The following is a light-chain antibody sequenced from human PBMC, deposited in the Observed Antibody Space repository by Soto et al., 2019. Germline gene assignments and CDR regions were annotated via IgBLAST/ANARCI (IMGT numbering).Light chain of an antibody. CDR2: EVS. J-gene: IGLJ1*01. CDR1: SSDVGAYNY. CDR3: TSYAGTYSFFYV. V-gene: IGLV2-8*01. Sequence: QSVLTQPPSASGSPGQPVAISCTGTSSDVGAYNYVSWYQQLPGKAPKLIIYEVSKRPSGVPDRFSGSKSGNTASLTVSGLQAEDEADYYCTSYAGTYSFFYVFGXGTKVTVL.